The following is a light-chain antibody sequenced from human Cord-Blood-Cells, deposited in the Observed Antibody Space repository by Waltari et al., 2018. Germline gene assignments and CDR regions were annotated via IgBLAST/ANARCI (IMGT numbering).Light chain of an antibody. J-gene: IGKJ1*01. CDR3: QQYNSFPWT. V-gene: IGKV1-5*03. CDR2: KAS. Sequence: IQMTQSPSTLSASVGDRGTITGRASQCISSWLAWYQQKPEKDPNLLIYKASSLESGVPSRFSGSGSGTEFTLTISSLQPDDFATYYCQQYNSFPWTFGQGTKVEIK. CDR1: QCISSW.